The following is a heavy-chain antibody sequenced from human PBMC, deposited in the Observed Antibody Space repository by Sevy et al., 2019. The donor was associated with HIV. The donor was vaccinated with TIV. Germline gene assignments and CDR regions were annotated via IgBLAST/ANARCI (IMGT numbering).Heavy chain of an antibody. CDR3: ARETDNSARWLDP. D-gene: IGHD4-4*01. CDR1: GFTFNFHG. J-gene: IGHJ5*02. CDR2: IWHDGSNK. V-gene: IGHV3-30*02. Sequence: GESLKISCAASGFTFNFHGMHWVRQAPGKGLEWVAFIWHDGSNKYMADSVKDRFTISRDNSKNTLFLQMNSLTVEDTAVYYCARETDNSARWLDPWGQGTLVTVSS.